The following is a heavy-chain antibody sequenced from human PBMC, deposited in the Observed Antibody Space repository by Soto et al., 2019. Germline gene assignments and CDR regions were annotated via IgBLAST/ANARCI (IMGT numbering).Heavy chain of an antibody. Sequence: GESLKISCNGSGYSFTSYWIGWVRQMPGKGLEWMGIIYPGDSDTRYSPSFQGQVTISADKSISTAYLQWSSLKASDTAMYYCARQYSSSPPYYYYYGMDVWGQGTTVTVSS. D-gene: IGHD6-6*01. CDR3: ARQYSSSPPYYYYYGMDV. CDR1: GYSFTSYW. J-gene: IGHJ6*02. V-gene: IGHV5-51*01. CDR2: IYPGDSDT.